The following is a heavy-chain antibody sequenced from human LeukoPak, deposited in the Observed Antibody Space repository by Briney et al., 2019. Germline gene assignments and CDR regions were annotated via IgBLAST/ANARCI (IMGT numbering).Heavy chain of an antibody. V-gene: IGHV4-61*02. CDR2: VYMSGST. CDR3: AREVIPAASPYYFDY. CDR1: GGSISSGSYY. D-gene: IGHD2-2*01. Sequence: SQTLSLTCTVSGGSISSGSYYWCWIRQPAGKGLEWVGRVYMSGSTNYNPSLKSRVTISIDTSKNQFSLELSSLTAADTAVYYCAREVIPAASPYYFDYWGQGTLVTVSS. J-gene: IGHJ4*02.